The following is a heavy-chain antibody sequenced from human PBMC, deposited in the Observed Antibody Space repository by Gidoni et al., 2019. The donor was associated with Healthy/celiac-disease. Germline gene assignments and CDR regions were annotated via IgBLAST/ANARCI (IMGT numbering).Heavy chain of an antibody. J-gene: IGHJ1*01. CDR1: GFTFGSYW. CDR3: ARGDSSWYSRLYSQH. V-gene: IGHV3-7*03. D-gene: IGHD6-13*01. CDR2: RKQDGSEK. Sequence: EVQLVESGGGLVQPGGSLSPSCAASGFTFGSYWMSWVRQAPGKGLEWVANRKQDGSEKYYVDSVKGRFTISRDNAKNSLYLQMNSLRAEDTAVYYCARGDSSWYSRLYSQHWGQGTLVTVSS.